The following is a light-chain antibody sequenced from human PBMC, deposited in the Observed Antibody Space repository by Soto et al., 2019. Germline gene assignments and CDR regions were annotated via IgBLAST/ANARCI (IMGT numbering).Light chain of an antibody. CDR2: AAS. Sequence: DIHLTQSPSSLSASVGDRLTMTCRASQGIGSSLAWYQQKPGKAPKLLIYAASTLQSGVPSRFSGGGSRTEFTLTISGLQPEDLATYYCQQLNNFPYTFGQGTKLQIK. CDR1: QGIGSS. J-gene: IGKJ2*01. V-gene: IGKV1-9*01. CDR3: QQLNNFPYT.